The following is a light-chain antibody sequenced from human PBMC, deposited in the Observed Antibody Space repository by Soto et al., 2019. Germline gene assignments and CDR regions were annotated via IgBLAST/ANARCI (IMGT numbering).Light chain of an antibody. J-gene: IGKJ1*01. CDR3: QQRSNWPIT. CDR1: QSVSSD. V-gene: IGKV3-15*01. Sequence: EIVMTQSPATVSVSPGERATLSCRASQSVSSDLAWYEQKPGQAPRLLIYGASTRATGIPARFSGSGSGTEFTLTISSLEPEDFAVYYCQQRSNWPITFGQGTKVDIK. CDR2: GAS.